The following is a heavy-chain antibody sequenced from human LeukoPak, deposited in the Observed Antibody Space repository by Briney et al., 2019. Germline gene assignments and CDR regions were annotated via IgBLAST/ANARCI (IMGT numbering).Heavy chain of an antibody. CDR2: IKQDGSEK. CDR1: GFTFNSYW. V-gene: IGHV3-7*03. D-gene: IGHD6-19*01. Sequence: GGSLRLSCAASGFTFNSYWMSWARQAPGKGLEWVANIKQDGSEKYYVDSVKGRFTISRDNAKNSLYLQMNSLRAEDTAVYYCARGVVGVAGLVNYWGQGTLVTVSS. J-gene: IGHJ4*02. CDR3: ARGVVGVAGLVNY.